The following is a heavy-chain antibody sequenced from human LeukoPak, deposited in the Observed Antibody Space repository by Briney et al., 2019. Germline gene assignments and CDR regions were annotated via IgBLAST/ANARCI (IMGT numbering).Heavy chain of an antibody. J-gene: IGHJ4*02. CDR3: ARAGSSGYYWGYLDY. V-gene: IGHV1-18*01. Sequence: ASVKVSCKASGYTLTSYGISWVRQAPGQGLEWMGWISAYNGNTNYAQKLQGRVTMTTDTSTSTAYMELRSLRSDDTAVYYCARAGSSGYYWGYLDYWGQGTLVTVSS. D-gene: IGHD3-22*01. CDR1: GYTLTSYG. CDR2: ISAYNGNT.